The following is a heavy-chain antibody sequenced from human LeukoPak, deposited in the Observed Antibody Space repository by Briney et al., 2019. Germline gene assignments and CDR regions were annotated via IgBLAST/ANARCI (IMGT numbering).Heavy chain of an antibody. D-gene: IGHD5-12*01. CDR2: IRGRGGST. V-gene: IGHV3-23*01. Sequence: GRCLRLSCAASGLTFSSFAMSCVRLPPARGLEWVSSIRGRGGSTNYADSVKGRFNISRDNSKNTMYLQMNSLTADDTAVYYCSKDHKFSGYDNDFDYWGQGTLVTVSS. J-gene: IGHJ4*02. CDR3: SKDHKFSGYDNDFDY. CDR1: GLTFSSFA.